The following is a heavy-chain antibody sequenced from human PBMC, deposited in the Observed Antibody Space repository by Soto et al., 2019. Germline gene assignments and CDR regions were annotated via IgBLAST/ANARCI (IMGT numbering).Heavy chain of an antibody. Sequence: EVQLVESGGGLVQPGGSLRLSCAASGITFSTYSINWVRQAPGKGLEWISFIGSTGTTMYYADSVKGRFTISRDNAKNSLYRQMNTLRDEDTAAYYCARAGAGRRSSGSYPLDYWGQGTLVTVSS. CDR2: IGSTGTTM. CDR3: ARAGAGRRSSGSYPLDY. V-gene: IGHV3-48*02. D-gene: IGHD3-10*01. J-gene: IGHJ4*02. CDR1: GITFSTYS.